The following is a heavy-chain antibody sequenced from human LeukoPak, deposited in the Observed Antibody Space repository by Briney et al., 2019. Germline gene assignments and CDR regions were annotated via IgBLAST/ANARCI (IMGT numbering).Heavy chain of an antibody. Sequence: KPSETLSLTCTVSGGSISSYYWSWVRQPPGKGLEWIGYIYYSGSTNYNPSLKSRVTISVDTSKNQFSLKLSSVTAADTAVYYCARGYSSSWSDYWGQGTLVTVSS. CDR2: IYYSGST. D-gene: IGHD6-13*01. V-gene: IGHV4-59*01. CDR3: ARGYSSSWSDY. J-gene: IGHJ4*02. CDR1: GGSISSYY.